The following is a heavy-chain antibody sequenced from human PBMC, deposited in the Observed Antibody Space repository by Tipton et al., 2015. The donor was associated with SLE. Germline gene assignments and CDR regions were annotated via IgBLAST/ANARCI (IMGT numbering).Heavy chain of an antibody. CDR1: GGSFSGYY. J-gene: IGHJ5*02. Sequence: TLSLTCAVYGGSFSGYYWSWIRQPPGKGLEWIGYIYYSGSTNYNPALKSRVTISVDTSKNQVSLKLSSVTAADTAVYYCVRGYGSGSYYNGFDPWGQGTLVTVSA. V-gene: IGHV4-59*01. CDR2: IYYSGST. CDR3: VRGYGSGSYYNGFDP. D-gene: IGHD3-10*01.